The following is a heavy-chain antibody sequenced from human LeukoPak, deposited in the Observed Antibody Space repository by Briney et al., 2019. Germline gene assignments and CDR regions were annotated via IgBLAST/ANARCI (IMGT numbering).Heavy chain of an antibody. V-gene: IGHV4-59*01. D-gene: IGHD1-14*01. Sequence: PSETLSLTFTVSGGSISSYFWSWIRQPPGKGLEWIGYIYYSGSTNYNPSLKSRVTISVDTSKNQFSLKLSSVTAADTAVYYCASTDRIKDAFDIWGQGTMVTVSS. CDR3: ASTDRIKDAFDI. CDR2: IYYSGST. J-gene: IGHJ3*02. CDR1: GGSISSYF.